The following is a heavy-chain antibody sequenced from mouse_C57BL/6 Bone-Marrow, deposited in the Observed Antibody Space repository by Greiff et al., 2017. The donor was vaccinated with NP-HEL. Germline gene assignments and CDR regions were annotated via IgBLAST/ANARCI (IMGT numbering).Heavy chain of an antibody. CDR1: GYTFTSYG. Sequence: VQLQESGAELARPGASVTLSCKASGYTFTSYGISWVKQRTGQGLEWIGEIYPRSGNTDYNEKFKGKATLTADKSSSTAYMELRSLTSEDSAVYFCARSSYGSSPHYFAMDYWGQGTSVTVSS. J-gene: IGHJ4*01. V-gene: IGHV1-81*01. D-gene: IGHD1-1*01. CDR3: ARSSYGSSPHYFAMDY. CDR2: IYPRSGNT.